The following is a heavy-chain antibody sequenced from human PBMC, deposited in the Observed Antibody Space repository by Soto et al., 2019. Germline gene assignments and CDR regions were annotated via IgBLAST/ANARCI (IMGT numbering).Heavy chain of an antibody. CDR1: GGTFSSYA. J-gene: IGHJ6*02. D-gene: IGHD6-13*01. CDR3: ASEGIERGPKMDV. CDR2: IIPIFGTA. Sequence: SVKVSCKASGGTFSSYAISWVRQAPGQGLEWMGGIIPIFGTANYAQKFQGRVTITADESTSTAYMELSSLRSEDTAVYYCASEGIERGPKMDVWGQGTTVTVSS. V-gene: IGHV1-69*13.